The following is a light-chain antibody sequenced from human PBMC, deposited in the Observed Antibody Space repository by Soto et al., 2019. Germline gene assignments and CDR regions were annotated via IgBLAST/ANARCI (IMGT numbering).Light chain of an antibody. V-gene: IGLV2-14*01. Sequence: QSALTQPASVSGSPGQSITISCTGTSSDVGGYNDVSWYQQHPGKAPKLMIYDVSNRPSGVSIRFSGSKSGNTASLTISGLQAEDEADYYCSSYTTTIRVFGGGTKLTVL. CDR1: SSDVGGYND. J-gene: IGLJ3*02. CDR3: SSYTTTIRV. CDR2: DVS.